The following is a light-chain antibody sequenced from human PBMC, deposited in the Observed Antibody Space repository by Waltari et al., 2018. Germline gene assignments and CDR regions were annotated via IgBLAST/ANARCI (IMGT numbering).Light chain of an antibody. V-gene: IGKV3-20*01. J-gene: IGKJ2*01. CDR2: GAS. CDR1: QSVSSSY. CDR3: QQYGSS. Sequence: EIVLTQSPGTLSLSPGERATLSCRASQSVSSSYLACDQQKPGQAPRLLIYGASSRATGIPDRFSGSGSGTDFTLTISRLEPEDFAVYYCQQYGSSFGQGTKLEIK.